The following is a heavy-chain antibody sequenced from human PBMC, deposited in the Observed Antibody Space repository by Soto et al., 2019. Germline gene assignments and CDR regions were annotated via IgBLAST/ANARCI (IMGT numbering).Heavy chain of an antibody. V-gene: IGHV3-30*18. Sequence: GGSLRLSCAASGFTFSSYAMHWVRQAPGKGLEWVALISYDGSNKNYGDSVKGRFTISRDNSKNTLYLQMNSLRAEDTAVYYCAKDRGYSGYDSLDYWGQGNLVTVSS. J-gene: IGHJ4*02. CDR2: ISYDGSNK. CDR1: GFTFSSYA. D-gene: IGHD5-12*01. CDR3: AKDRGYSGYDSLDY.